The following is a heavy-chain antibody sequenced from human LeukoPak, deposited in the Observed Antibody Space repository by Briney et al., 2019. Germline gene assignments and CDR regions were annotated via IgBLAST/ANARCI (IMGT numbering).Heavy chain of an antibody. V-gene: IGHV3-23*01. CDR3: AKAPQYYYGSGTSYYFDY. D-gene: IGHD3-10*01. CDR2: ISGSGGST. Sequence: SGGSLRLSCAASGFIFSNYAVGWVRQAPGKGLEWVSRISGSGGSTYYADSVKGRFTISRDNSKNTLYLHMNSLRAEDTPVYYCAKAPQYYYGSGTSYYFDYWGQGTLVTVSS. J-gene: IGHJ4*02. CDR1: GFIFSNYA.